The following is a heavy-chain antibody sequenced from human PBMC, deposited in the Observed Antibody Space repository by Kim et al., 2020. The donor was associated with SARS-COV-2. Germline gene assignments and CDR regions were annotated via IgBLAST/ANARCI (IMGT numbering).Heavy chain of an antibody. J-gene: IGHJ4*02. Sequence: SCKSRFTISVDTSKNQFALKLSSVTAADTAVYYCASIYDSSGYSTRGFDYWGQGTLVTVSS. V-gene: IGHV4-31*02. CDR3: ASIYDSSGYSTRGFDY. D-gene: IGHD3-22*01.